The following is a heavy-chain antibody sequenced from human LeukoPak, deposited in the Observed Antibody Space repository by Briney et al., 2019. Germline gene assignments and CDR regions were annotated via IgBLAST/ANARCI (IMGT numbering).Heavy chain of an antibody. J-gene: IGHJ5*02. CDR2: ISGYNGNT. D-gene: IGHD2-21*02. CDR3: ARVSCGGDCYSNWFDP. Sequence: ASVKVPCKASGYTFTNYGISWVRQAPGQGLEWMGWISGYNGNTNYAQDVQGRVTMTTDTSTRTAYMELRSLRSDDTAVYYCARVSCGGDCYSNWFDPWGQGTLVTVSS. V-gene: IGHV1-18*01. CDR1: GYTFTNYG.